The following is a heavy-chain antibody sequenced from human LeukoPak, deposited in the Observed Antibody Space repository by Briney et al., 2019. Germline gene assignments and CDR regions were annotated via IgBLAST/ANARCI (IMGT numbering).Heavy chain of an antibody. CDR1: GASISSGGYY. D-gene: IGHD1-1*01. CDR3: ARDGPTSVL. CDR2: SHYSGTS. Sequence: SETLSLTCTVSGASISSGGYYWSWIRQQPGKGLEWIGYSHYSGTSYYSTSLKSRIAVSIDTSKNQFSLKLSSVTAADTAAYYCARDGPTSVLWGQGTLVTVSS. J-gene: IGHJ4*02. V-gene: IGHV4-31*03.